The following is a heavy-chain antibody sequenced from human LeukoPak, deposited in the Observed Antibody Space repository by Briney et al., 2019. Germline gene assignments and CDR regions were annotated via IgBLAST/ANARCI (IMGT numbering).Heavy chain of an antibody. CDR3: ARQVGGSYYPQAFDI. CDR1: GGSISSSTYY. Sequence: SETLSLTCTVSGGSISSSTYYWGWIRQPPGKGLEWIGSISYSGSTYYNPSLKSRVTISVDTSKNQFSLKLSSVTAADTAVYYCARQVGGSYYPQAFDIWGHGTMVTVSS. V-gene: IGHV4-39*01. J-gene: IGHJ3*02. D-gene: IGHD1-26*01. CDR2: ISYSGST.